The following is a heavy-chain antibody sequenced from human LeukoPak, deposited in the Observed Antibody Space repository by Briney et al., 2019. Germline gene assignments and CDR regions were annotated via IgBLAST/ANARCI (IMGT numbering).Heavy chain of an antibody. Sequence: SETLSLTCTVSGGSISSGGYYWSWIRQHPGKGLEWIGYIYYSGSTYYNPSLKSRVTISVDTSKNQSSLKLSSVTAADTAVYYCAREKLEGSSGYSPFDYWGQGTLVTVSS. CDR3: AREKLEGSSGYSPFDY. J-gene: IGHJ4*02. CDR2: IYYSGST. D-gene: IGHD3-22*01. V-gene: IGHV4-31*03. CDR1: GGSISSGGYY.